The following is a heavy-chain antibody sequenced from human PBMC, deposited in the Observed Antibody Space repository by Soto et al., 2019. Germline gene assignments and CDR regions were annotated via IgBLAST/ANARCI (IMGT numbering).Heavy chain of an antibody. CDR2: ISYDGSNK. J-gene: IGHJ4*02. D-gene: IGHD6-19*01. CDR1: GFTFSSYG. V-gene: IGHV3-30*18. CDR3: AKDAEQWLYHNPDY. Sequence: QVQLVESGGGVVQPGRSLRLSCAASGFTFSSYGMHWVRQAPGKGLEWVAVISYDGSNKYYADSVKGRFTISRDNSKNTLYLQMNSLRAEDTAVYYCAKDAEQWLYHNPDYWGQGTLVTVSS.